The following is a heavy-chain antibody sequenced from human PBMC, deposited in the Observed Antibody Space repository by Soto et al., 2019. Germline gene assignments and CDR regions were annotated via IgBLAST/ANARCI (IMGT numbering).Heavy chain of an antibody. CDR2: IYPGDSDT. CDR1: GYSFTTYW. V-gene: IGHV5-51*01. D-gene: IGHD2-2*02. CDR3: ATGGYCSDTTCYNFFDY. Sequence: GESLKISCQGAGYSFTTYWIGWVRQMPGKGLEWMGIIYPGDSDTRYSPSFQGQVTISADKSISTAYLQWSSLKASDTAIYYCATGGYCSDTTCYNFFDYWGQGTLVTVSS. J-gene: IGHJ4*02.